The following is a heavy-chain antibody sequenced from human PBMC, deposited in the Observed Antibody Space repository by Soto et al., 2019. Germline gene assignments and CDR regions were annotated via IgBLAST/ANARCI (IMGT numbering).Heavy chain of an antibody. CDR3: AIIGRAYGSNYWIDP. J-gene: IGHJ5*02. D-gene: IGHD4-17*01. CDR2: IYYSGST. CDR1: GGSISSYD. Sequence: PQTLSLTCTVSGGSISSYDWSWIRQPPGKGLEWIGYIYYSGSTNYNPSLESRVAISLDTSRSQFSLTLHSVTAADTAMYYCAIIGRAYGSNYWIDPLGQGPLVT. V-gene: IGHV4-59*12.